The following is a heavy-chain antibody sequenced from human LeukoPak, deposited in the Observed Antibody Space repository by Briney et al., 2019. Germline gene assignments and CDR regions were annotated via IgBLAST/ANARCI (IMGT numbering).Heavy chain of an antibody. V-gene: IGHV4-4*07. CDR1: AASISSYY. CDR2: MYTSGIT. Sequence: SETLSLTCTGSAASISSYYWRWIRRPAGKGVEWVGLMYTSGITNYNPSLNSRVTISIDPSKKPLSLRLSAVTAADTAVYYCARTSDDFWSGWFDPWGQGTMVSVSS. D-gene: IGHD3-3*01. CDR3: ARTSDDFWSGWFDP. J-gene: IGHJ5*02.